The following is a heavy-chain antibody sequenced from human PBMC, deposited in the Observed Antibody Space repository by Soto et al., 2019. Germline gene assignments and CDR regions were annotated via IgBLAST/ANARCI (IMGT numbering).Heavy chain of an antibody. Sequence: QVQLVQSGAEVKKPGASVKVSCKVSGYTLTELSMHWVRQAPGKGLEWMGGFDPEDGETIYAQKFQGRVTMTEDTYTDTAYMELSSLRSEDTAVYYCATVGADIVVVVAATRDYGMDVWGQGTTVTVSS. J-gene: IGHJ6*02. CDR2: FDPEDGET. CDR1: GYTLTELS. D-gene: IGHD2-15*01. V-gene: IGHV1-24*01. CDR3: ATVGADIVVVVAATRDYGMDV.